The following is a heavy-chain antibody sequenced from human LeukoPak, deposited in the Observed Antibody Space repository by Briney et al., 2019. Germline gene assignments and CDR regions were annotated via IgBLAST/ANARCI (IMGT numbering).Heavy chain of an antibody. CDR2: ISGSGGST. Sequence: PGGSLSLSCAASGFTLSSYAMSWVRQAPGKGLEWVSAISGSGGSTYYAESVKGRFTISRDNSKNTLYLQMNSLRAEDTAVYYCAKSVLLLFGELSYFDYWGQGTLATVSS. CDR3: AKSVLLLFGELSYFDY. V-gene: IGHV3-23*01. CDR1: GFTLSSYA. D-gene: IGHD3-10*01. J-gene: IGHJ4*02.